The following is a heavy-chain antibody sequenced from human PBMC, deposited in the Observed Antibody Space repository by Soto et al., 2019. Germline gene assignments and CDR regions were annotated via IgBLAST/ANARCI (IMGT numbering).Heavy chain of an antibody. J-gene: IGHJ6*02. D-gene: IGHD1-26*01. CDR2: INPSGGST. V-gene: IGHV1-46*01. CDR1: RYTFTNFY. Sequence: ASVKVSCKASRYTFTNFYIHWLRQAPGQGLEWMGIINPSGGSTTYPQKFQGRVTMTRGTSTSTVHMELITLRSEDTAVYYCARSQVGRQLDVWGPGTTVTVSS. CDR3: ARSQVGRQLDV.